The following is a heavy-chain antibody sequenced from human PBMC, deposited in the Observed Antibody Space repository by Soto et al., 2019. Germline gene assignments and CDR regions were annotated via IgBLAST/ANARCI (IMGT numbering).Heavy chain of an antibody. CDR2: IYYSGST. J-gene: IGHJ5*02. V-gene: IGHV4-31*03. CDR3: ARVWQGYSYGFGISRWFDP. CDR1: GGSISSGGYY. D-gene: IGHD5-18*01. Sequence: PSETLSLTCTVSGGSISSGGYYWSWIRQHPGKGLEWIGYIYYSGSTYYNPSLKSRVTISVDTSKNQFSLKLSSVTAADTAVYYCARVWQGYSYGFGISRWFDPWGQGTLVTVSS.